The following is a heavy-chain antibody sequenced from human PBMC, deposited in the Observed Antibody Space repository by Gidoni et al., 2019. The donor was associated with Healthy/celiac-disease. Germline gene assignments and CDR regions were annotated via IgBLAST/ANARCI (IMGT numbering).Heavy chain of an antibody. V-gene: IGHV3-74*01. CDR2: INSDGSST. CDR1: VFTFSTYC. CDR3: ARDPEGEYQLPTYYYYGMDV. J-gene: IGHJ6*02. Sequence: EVQLVESGGGLVQPGGSLRLSCAASVFTFSTYCMPWVRQAPGKGLVWFSRINSDGSSTSYADSVKGRFTISRDNAKNTLYLQMNSLRAEDTAVYYCARDPEGEYQLPTYYYYGMDVWGQGTTVTVSS. D-gene: IGHD2-2*01.